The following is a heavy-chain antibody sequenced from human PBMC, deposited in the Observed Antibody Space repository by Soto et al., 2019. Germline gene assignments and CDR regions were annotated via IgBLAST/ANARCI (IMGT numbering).Heavy chain of an antibody. CDR1: GFTFSSYS. V-gene: IGHV3-48*02. CDR2: ISSSSSTI. J-gene: IGHJ6*02. Sequence: EVQLVESGGGLVQPGGSLRLSCAASGFTFSSYSMNWVRQAPGKGLEWVSYISSSSSTIYYADSVKGRFTISRDNAKNSLYLQMNSLRDDDTAVYYCARDIGCSGGSCYYYGMDVWGQGTTVTVSS. CDR3: ARDIGCSGGSCYYYGMDV. D-gene: IGHD2-15*01.